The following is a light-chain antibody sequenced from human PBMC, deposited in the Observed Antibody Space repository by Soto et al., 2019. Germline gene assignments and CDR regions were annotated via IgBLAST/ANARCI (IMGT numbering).Light chain of an antibody. CDR3: AAWDDSLNAYV. J-gene: IGLJ1*01. CDR1: RSNIGNNP. Sequence: QSVLTQPPSASGTPGQRVTISCSGSRSNIGNNPVNWYQQLPGAAPKLLIHSNNQWPSGVPDRFSGSKSGTSASLAISGLQSEVEADYYCAAWDDSLNAYVLGTGTKVTVL. CDR2: SNN. V-gene: IGLV1-44*01.